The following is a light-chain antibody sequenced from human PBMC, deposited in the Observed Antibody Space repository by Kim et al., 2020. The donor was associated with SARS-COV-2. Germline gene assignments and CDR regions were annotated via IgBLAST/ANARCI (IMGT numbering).Light chain of an antibody. CDR1: QSISSY. J-gene: IGKJ3*01. CDR3: QQSYSAPFT. V-gene: IGKV1-39*01. Sequence: GYRVTITCRASQSISSYLNWYQQKPGKAPNLLIYAASSLHSGIPSRFSGSGSGTDFTLTISSLQPEDFATYYCQQSYSAPFTFGPGTTVDIK. CDR2: AAS.